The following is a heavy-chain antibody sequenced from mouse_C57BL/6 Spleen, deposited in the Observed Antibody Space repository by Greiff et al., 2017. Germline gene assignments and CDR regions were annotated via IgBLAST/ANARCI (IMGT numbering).Heavy chain of an antibody. J-gene: IGHJ4*01. D-gene: IGHD2-2*01. CDR3: ARHLSTMVTTGAMDY. Sequence: VQLQQSGPELVKPGDSVKISCKASGYSFTGYFMNWVMQSHGKSLEWIGRINPYNGDTFYNQKFKGKATLTVDKSSSTAHMELRSLTSEDSAVYYCARHLSTMVTTGAMDYWGQGTSVTVSS. CDR1: GYSFTGYF. V-gene: IGHV1-20*01. CDR2: INPYNGDT.